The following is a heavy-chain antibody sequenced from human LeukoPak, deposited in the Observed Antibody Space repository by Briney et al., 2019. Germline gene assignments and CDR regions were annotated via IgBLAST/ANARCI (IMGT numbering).Heavy chain of an antibody. CDR3: ASSGGSYFNWFDP. Sequence: GGSLRLSCAASGFTFSDYYMSWIRQAPGKGLEWVSYISSSGSTIYYADSVKGRFAISRDNAKNSLYLQMNSLRAEDTAVYYCASSGGSYFNWFDPWGQGTLVTVSS. CDR1: GFTFSDYY. D-gene: IGHD1-26*01. J-gene: IGHJ5*02. CDR2: ISSSGSTI. V-gene: IGHV3-11*01.